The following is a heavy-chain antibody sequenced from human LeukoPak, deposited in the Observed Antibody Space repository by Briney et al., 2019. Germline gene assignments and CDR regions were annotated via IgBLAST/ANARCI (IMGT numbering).Heavy chain of an antibody. CDR2: ISGSGGST. CDR1: GFTFSSYA. Sequence: PGGSLRLSCAASGFTFSSYAMSWVRQAPGKGLEWVSAISGSGGSTYYADSVKGRFTIPRDNSKNTLYLQMNSLRAEDTAVYYCAKSPSYDFWSDLIDPWGQGTLVTVSS. D-gene: IGHD3-3*01. J-gene: IGHJ5*02. V-gene: IGHV3-23*01. CDR3: AKSPSYDFWSDLIDP.